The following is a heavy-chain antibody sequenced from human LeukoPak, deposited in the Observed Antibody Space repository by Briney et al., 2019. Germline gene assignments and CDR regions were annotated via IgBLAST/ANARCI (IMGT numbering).Heavy chain of an antibody. J-gene: IGHJ3*02. Sequence: GGSLRLSCAASGFTFSSYGMHWVRQAPGKGLEWVAVISYDGSNKYYADSVKGRFTISRDNSKNTLYLQMKSLRAEDTAVYYCAREGEGWELMFPRASDSYAFDIWGQGTMVTVSS. CDR3: AREGEGWELMFPRASDSYAFDI. V-gene: IGHV3-30*03. CDR1: GFTFSSYG. D-gene: IGHD1-26*01. CDR2: ISYDGSNK.